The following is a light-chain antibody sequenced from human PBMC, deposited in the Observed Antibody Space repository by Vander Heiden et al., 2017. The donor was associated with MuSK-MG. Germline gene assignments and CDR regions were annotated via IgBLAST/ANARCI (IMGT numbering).Light chain of an antibody. CDR1: QSVSSSY. J-gene: IGKJ2*01. V-gene: IGKV3-20*01. CDR2: GAY. Sequence: EIVLTQSPGTLSLSPGERATLSCRASQSVSSSYLAWYQQKPGQAPRLLIYGAYSRGTGIQDFTLTISRREPEDFAVYYCQQYGSSPPYTFGQGTKLEIK. CDR3: QQYGSSPPYT.